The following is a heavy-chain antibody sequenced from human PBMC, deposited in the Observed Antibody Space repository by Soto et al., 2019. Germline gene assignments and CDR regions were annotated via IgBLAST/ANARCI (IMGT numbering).Heavy chain of an antibody. Sequence: QVQLVQSGTEVKKPGASVKVSCKASGGTFSRSGFHWVRQAPGQGLEWMGMIVPSVDTTNYAQKFQARVTISADQVTSKVYMELRSLRSEDTAVYYCARCPQPPDTADPYAVDVWGQGTRVIVSS. D-gene: IGHD5-18*01. CDR2: IVPSVDTT. CDR3: ARCPQPPDTADPYAVDV. V-gene: IGHV1-69*18. CDR1: GGTFSRSG. J-gene: IGHJ6*02.